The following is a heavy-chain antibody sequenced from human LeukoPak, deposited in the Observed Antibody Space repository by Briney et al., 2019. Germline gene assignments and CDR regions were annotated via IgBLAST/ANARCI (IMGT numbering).Heavy chain of an antibody. V-gene: IGHV4-34*01. CDR1: GGSFSGYY. CDR2: INHSGST. J-gene: IGHJ4*02. Sequence: SETLSLTCAVYGGSFSGYYWSWIRQPPGKGLEWIGEINHSGSTNYNPSLKSRVTISVDTSKNQFSLKLSSVTAADTAVYYCGRLGGSGSHHGGAIDYWGQGTLVTVSS. CDR3: GRLGGSGSHHGGAIDY. D-gene: IGHD3-10*01.